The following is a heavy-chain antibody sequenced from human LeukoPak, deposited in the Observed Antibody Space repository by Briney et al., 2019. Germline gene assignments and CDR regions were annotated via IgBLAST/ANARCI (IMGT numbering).Heavy chain of an antibody. D-gene: IGHD3-22*01. CDR1: GFTVSSNY. J-gene: IGHJ4*02. CDR3: ARRSSSGYYYFDS. CDR2: IYSGGST. V-gene: IGHV3-53*05. Sequence: PGGSLRLSCAASGFTVSSNYMSWVRQAPGKGLEWVSVIYSGGSTYYADSVKGRFTISRDNSKNTLYLQMNSLRAEDTAMYYCARRSSSGYYYFDSWGQGTLVTVSS.